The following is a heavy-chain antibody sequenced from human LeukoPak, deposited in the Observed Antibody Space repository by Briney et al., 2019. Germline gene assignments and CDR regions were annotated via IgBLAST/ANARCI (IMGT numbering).Heavy chain of an antibody. J-gene: IGHJ3*02. D-gene: IGHD4-17*01. CDR1: GFTFSSYG. Sequence: GGSLRLSCAASGFTFSSYGMHWVRQAPGKGLEWVAVISYDGSNKYYADSVKGRFTISRDNSKNTLYLQMNSLRAEDTAVYYCTKDGGDYEEGAFDIWGQGTMVTVSS. CDR2: ISYDGSNK. V-gene: IGHV3-30*18. CDR3: TKDGGDYEEGAFDI.